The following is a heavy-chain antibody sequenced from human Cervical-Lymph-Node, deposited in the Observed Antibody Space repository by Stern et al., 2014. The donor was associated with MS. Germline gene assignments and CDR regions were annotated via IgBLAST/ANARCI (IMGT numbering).Heavy chain of an antibody. CDR2: INPNSGGT. CDR3: ARGDRIAAAGSNWFDP. Sequence: VQLVESGAEVKKPGASVKVSCKASGYTFTGYYMHWVRQAPGQGLEWMGWINPNSGGTNYAQKVQGWVTMPRDTSISTAYMELSRLRSDDTAVYYCARGDRIAAAGSNWFDPWGQGTLVTVSS. D-gene: IGHD6-13*01. V-gene: IGHV1-2*04. J-gene: IGHJ5*02. CDR1: GYTFTGYY.